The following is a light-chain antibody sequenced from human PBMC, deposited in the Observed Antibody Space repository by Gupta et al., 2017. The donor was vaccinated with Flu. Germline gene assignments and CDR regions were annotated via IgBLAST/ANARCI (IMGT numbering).Light chain of an antibody. Sequence: ENELTQSPGTLYLSPGQRATVSCRASQSLAGGHLAWYQHKPGQPPRLLIHGASTRASGIPDRFSGGGSGTDFTLTIDGLEPEDFAVYLCHQYGSAPATFGQGTRVEI. CDR3: HQYGSAPAT. CDR1: QSLAGGH. CDR2: GAS. J-gene: IGKJ1*01. V-gene: IGKV3-20*01.